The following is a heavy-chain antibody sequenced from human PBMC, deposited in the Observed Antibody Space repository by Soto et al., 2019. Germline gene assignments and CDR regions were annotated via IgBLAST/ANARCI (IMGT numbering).Heavy chain of an antibody. CDR1: GFTFSSYS. CDR2: ISYDGSNK. CDR3: AKGGHMVRGVIHWFDP. J-gene: IGHJ5*02. Sequence: GGSLRLSCAASGFTFSSYSMHWVRQAPGKGLEWVAVISYDGSNKYYADSVKGRFTISRDNSKNTLYLQMNSLRAEDTAVYYCAKGGHMVRGVIHWFDPWGQGTLVTVSS. D-gene: IGHD3-10*01. V-gene: IGHV3-30*18.